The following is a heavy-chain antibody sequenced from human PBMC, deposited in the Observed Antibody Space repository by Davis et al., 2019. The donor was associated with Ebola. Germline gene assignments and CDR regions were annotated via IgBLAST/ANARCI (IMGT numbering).Heavy chain of an antibody. V-gene: IGHV3-53*01. CDR1: GFTVSSNY. Sequence: GESLKISCAASGFTVSSNYMSWVRQAPGKGLEWVSVIYSGGSTYYADSVKGRFTISRDNSKNTLYLQMNSLRAEDTAVYYCARHRQPYYYDSSPLDIWGQGTMVTVSS. CDR3: ARHRQPYYYDSSPLDI. D-gene: IGHD3-22*01. J-gene: IGHJ3*02. CDR2: IYSGGST.